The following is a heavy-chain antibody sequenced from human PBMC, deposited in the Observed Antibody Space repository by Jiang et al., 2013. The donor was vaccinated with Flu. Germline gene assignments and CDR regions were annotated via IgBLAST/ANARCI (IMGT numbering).Heavy chain of an antibody. J-gene: IGHJ5*02. Sequence: SSYAISWVRQAPRTRALSGWRDHPYLWYSKLTHRSSRARVTITADESTSTAYMELSSLRSEDTAVYYCASRELVVVPAAIEAWFDPWGQGTLVTVSS. CDR2: HPYLWYS. CDR1: SSYA. D-gene: IGHD2-2*02. CDR3: ASRELVVVPAAIEAWFDP. V-gene: IGHV1-69*01.